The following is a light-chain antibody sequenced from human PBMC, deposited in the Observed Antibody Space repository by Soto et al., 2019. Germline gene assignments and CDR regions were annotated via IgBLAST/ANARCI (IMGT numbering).Light chain of an antibody. CDR2: GAS. J-gene: IGKJ4*01. CDR1: QSVTSSN. CDR3: QQYGSTPLT. V-gene: IGKV3-20*01. Sequence: EIVLTQSPGTLSLSPGERATLSCRASQSVTSSNLAWYQQKPGQAPRLLIYGASSRATGIPDRFSGSGSGTDFTLTISRLESEDFAVYYCQQYGSTPLTFGGGTKVEIK.